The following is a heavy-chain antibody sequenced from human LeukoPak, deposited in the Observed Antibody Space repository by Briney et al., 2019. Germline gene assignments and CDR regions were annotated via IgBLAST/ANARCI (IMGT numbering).Heavy chain of an antibody. CDR3: AKGAAIDH. CDR1: GFDFNNYA. V-gene: IGHV3-23*01. Sequence: GGSLRLSCAASGFDFNNYAMSWVRQGPGKRLEWGSAMSGTGYHTYYADSDKTYYADSVKGRFTISRDNSKSTVYLHMNNLRLEDTAIYYCAKGAAIDHWGQGTLVTVSS. J-gene: IGHJ4*02. CDR2: MSGTGYHTYYADSDKT.